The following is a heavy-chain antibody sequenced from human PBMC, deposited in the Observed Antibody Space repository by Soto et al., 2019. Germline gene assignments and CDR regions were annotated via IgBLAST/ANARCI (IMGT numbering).Heavy chain of an antibody. J-gene: IGHJ4*02. CDR3: ARVAPFRDYFDY. V-gene: IGHV3-66*01. CDR2: IYSAGST. CDR1: GFTVSRNY. D-gene: IGHD3-16*01. Sequence: GRSLRLSCAASGFTVSRNYMTWVRQAPGKGLEWVSVIYSAGSTYYTDSVKGRFTISRDNSKTTLSLQLNSLRAEDTAVYYCARVAPFRDYFDYWGQGALVTLSS.